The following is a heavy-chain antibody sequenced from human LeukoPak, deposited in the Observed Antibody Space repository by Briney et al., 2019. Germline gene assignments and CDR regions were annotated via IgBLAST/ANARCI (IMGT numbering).Heavy chain of an antibody. CDR1: GFTFSSYS. D-gene: IGHD3-10*02. J-gene: IGHJ4*02. CDR3: ARGWSGDYVDY. Sequence: GGSLRLSYAASGFTFSSYSMNWVRQPPGKGLEWVGSISSSSSYIYYADSVKGRFTISGCNTNKSLYQQMNSLRAEDTAVYYCARGWSGDYVDYWGQGTLVTVSS. V-gene: IGHV3-21*01. CDR2: ISSSSSYI.